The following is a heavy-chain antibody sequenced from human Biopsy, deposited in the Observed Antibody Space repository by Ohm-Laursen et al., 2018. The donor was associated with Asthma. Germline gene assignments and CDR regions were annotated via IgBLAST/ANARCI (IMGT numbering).Heavy chain of an antibody. D-gene: IGHD6-19*01. V-gene: IGHV4-59*12. CDR2: VYYSGST. CDR3: ARGSRHSSGWYHWFDP. J-gene: IGHJ5*02. Sequence: SQTLSLTCTVSGGSINNFYWSWIRQPPGKGLESIGHVYYSGSTNYNPSLKSRVTISIDASKNQFSLNLRSVTAADSAVYHCARGSRHSSGWYHWFDPWGQGTPVTVSS. CDR1: GGSINNFY.